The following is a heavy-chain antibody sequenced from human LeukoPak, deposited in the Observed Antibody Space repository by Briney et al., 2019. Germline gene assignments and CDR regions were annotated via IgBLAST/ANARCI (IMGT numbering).Heavy chain of an antibody. D-gene: IGHD5-24*01. V-gene: IGHV3-66*01. CDR2: INSGGST. CDR1: GFTVSSNH. Sequence: GGSLRLSCAASGFTVSSNHMSWVRRAPGKGLEWVSVINSGGSTYYADSVKGRFTISRDNSKNTLYLQMNSLRAEDTALYYCAKEMAKTADGNFAFDVWGQGTMVAVSS. J-gene: IGHJ3*01. CDR3: AKEMAKTADGNFAFDV.